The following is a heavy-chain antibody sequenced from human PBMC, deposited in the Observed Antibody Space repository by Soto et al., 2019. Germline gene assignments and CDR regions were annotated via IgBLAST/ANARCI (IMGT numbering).Heavy chain of an antibody. J-gene: IGHJ4*02. D-gene: IGHD6-13*01. Sequence: QVTLKESGPVLVKPTETLTLTCTVSGFSLSNARMGVSWIRQPPGKALEWLAHIFSNDEKSYSTSPKSRLTISKDTSKSQVVLNMTNMDPVDTATYYCARIRFGSSWFYYFDYWGQGTLVTVSS. CDR2: IFSNDEK. CDR3: ARIRFGSSWFYYFDY. V-gene: IGHV2-26*01. CDR1: GFSLSNARMG.